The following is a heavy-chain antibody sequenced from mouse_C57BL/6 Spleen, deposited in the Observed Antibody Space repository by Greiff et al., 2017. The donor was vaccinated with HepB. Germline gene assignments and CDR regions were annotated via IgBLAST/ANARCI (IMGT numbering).Heavy chain of an antibody. D-gene: IGHD2-4*01. CDR2: IYPRSGNT. J-gene: IGHJ2*01. V-gene: IGHV1-81*01. CDR3: AIYYDYADAFYFDY. Sequence: QVQLQESGAELARPGASVKLSCKASGYTFTSYGISWVKQRTGQGLEWIGEIYPRSGNTYYNEKFKGKATLTADKSSSTAYMELRSLTSEDSAVYFCAIYYDYADAFYFDYWGQGTTLTVSS. CDR1: GYTFTSYG.